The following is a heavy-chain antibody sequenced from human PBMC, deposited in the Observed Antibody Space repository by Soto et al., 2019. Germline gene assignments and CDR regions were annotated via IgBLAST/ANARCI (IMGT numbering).Heavy chain of an antibody. CDR2: ISYDGSNK. CDR1: GFTFNNYA. V-gene: IGHV3-30-3*01. Sequence: QVQLVESGGGVVQPGGSLRLSCAASGFTFNNYAVHWVRQAPGKGLEWVAIISYDGSNKYYADSVKGRFTISRDNSKNTLYLQMNSLRAEDTAVYYCASQLLTIGSFDYWGPGTLVTVSS. CDR3: ASQLLTIGSFDY. D-gene: IGHD2-2*01. J-gene: IGHJ4*02.